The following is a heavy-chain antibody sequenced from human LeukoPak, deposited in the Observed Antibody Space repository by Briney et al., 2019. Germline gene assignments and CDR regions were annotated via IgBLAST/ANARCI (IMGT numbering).Heavy chain of an antibody. CDR3: ARDRTYYGSGSPTY. Sequence: ASVKVSCKASGYTFTSYGISWVRQAPGQGLEGMGWISAYNGNTNYAQKLQGRVTMTTDTSTSTAYMELRSLRSDDTAVYYCARDRTYYGSGSPTYWGQGTLVTVSS. CDR1: GYTFTSYG. V-gene: IGHV1-18*01. J-gene: IGHJ4*02. CDR2: ISAYNGNT. D-gene: IGHD3-10*01.